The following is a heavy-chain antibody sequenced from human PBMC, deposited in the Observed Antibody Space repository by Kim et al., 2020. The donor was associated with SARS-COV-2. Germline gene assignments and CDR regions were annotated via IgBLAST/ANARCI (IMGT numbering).Heavy chain of an antibody. Sequence: SETLSLTCAVYGGSFSGYYWSWIRQPPGKGLEWIGEINHSGSTNYNPSPKSRVTISVDTSKNQFSLKLSSVTAADTAVYYCARERGDSYGLDYWGQGTLVTVSS. CDR1: GGSFSGYY. V-gene: IGHV4-34*01. CDR3: ARERGDSYGLDY. D-gene: IGHD5-18*01. J-gene: IGHJ4*02. CDR2: INHSGST.